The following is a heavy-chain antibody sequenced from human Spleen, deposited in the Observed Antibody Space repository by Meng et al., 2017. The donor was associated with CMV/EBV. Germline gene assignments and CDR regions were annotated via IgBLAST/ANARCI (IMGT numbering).Heavy chain of an antibody. CDR1: GFIFSTHA. D-gene: IGHD3-3*01. J-gene: IGHJ4*02. V-gene: IGHV3-30*10. CDR3: ARDYYRDLWSGHFSDF. CDR2: ISYDGSDR. Sequence: GESLKISCAASGFIFSTHAMHWVRQAPGKGLEWVAVISYDGSDRFYTDSVKGRFTISRDNSKNTVSLQMNGLIAEDSAIYYCARDYYRDLWSGHFSDFLGQGTLVTVSS.